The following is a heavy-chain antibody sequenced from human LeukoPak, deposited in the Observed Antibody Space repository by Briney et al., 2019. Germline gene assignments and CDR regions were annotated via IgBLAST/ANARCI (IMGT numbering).Heavy chain of an antibody. CDR2: VSGADGTT. CDR3: ARDGKPFLSYSSGWYHFAD. D-gene: IGHD6-19*01. J-gene: IGHJ4*02. Sequence: PGGSLRLSCAASGFTFSAYGMSWVRQSPRKGLEWVSGVSGADGTTYYADSVKGRFTISRDNSKSTLYLQMNNLRAEDTAVYYCARDGKPFLSYSSGWYHFADWGQGTLVTVSS. V-gene: IGHV3-23*01. CDR1: GFTFSAYG.